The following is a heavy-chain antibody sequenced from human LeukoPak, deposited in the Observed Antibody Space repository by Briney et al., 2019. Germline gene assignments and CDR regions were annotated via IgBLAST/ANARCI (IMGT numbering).Heavy chain of an antibody. D-gene: IGHD5-12*01. V-gene: IGHV3-21*01. J-gene: IGHJ4*02. Sequence: GGSLRLSCAASGYTFSSYSMNWVRQAPGKGLEWVSSISSSSSYIYYADSVKGRFTISRDKAKNSLYLQMNSLRAEDTAIYYCAREGMVATFDYWGQGTLVTVSS. CDR2: ISSSSSYI. CDR3: AREGMVATFDY. CDR1: GYTFSSYS.